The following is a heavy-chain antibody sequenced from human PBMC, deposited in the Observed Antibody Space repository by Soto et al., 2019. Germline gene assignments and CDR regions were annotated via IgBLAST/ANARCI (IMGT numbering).Heavy chain of an antibody. CDR3: TTDLWRIAVVVGSTGYFNP. CDR2: IIPIFCTA. V-gene: IGHV1-69*01. J-gene: IGHJ5*02. D-gene: IGHD2-15*01. CDR1: RGSFSRYR. Sequence: VSWQASRGSFSRYRGSCLRQSPGPGLEWMGGIIPIFCTANYAQKFQGRVTITADESTSTAYMELSSLKTEDTAVYYCTTDLWRIAVVVGSTGYFNPWGQGTPVSVSA.